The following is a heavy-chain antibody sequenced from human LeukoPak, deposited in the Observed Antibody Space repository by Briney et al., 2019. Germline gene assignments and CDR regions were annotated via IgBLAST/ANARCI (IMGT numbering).Heavy chain of an antibody. J-gene: IGHJ5*02. CDR3: AREYYYDSSGYSDLNWFDP. Sequence: PSETLSLTCTVSGGSISSYYCSWIRQPAGKGLEWIGRIYTSGSTNYNPSLKSRVTMSVDTSQNQFSLKLSSVTAADTAVYYCAREYYYDSSGYSDLNWFDPWGQGTLVTVSS. CDR2: IYTSGST. V-gene: IGHV4-4*07. D-gene: IGHD3-22*01. CDR1: GGSISSYY.